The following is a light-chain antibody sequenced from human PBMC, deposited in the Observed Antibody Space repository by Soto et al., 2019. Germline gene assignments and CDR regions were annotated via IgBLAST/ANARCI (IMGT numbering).Light chain of an antibody. CDR3: QQYYKWPLT. Sequence: EIVMTQSPATLSVSPGERATLSCRASQSVYSMLAWYQQKPGQAPRLLIYDASTRATGIPASFSGSGSGTEFTLIISSLQSQDFAVYYCQQYYKWPLTFGGGTKVEI. CDR2: DAS. J-gene: IGKJ4*01. V-gene: IGKV3-15*01. CDR1: QSVYSM.